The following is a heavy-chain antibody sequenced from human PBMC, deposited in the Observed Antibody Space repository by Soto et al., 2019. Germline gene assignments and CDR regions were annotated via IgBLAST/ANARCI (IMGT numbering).Heavy chain of an antibody. Sequence: GESLKISCKASGYSFTNYWIGWVRQMPGKGLEWMGTIYPGDSDTRYSPSFQGQVTFSVDKSINTAYLHWTSLKASDTAIYYCAIQHPQDSSACYNWGQGTLVTVSS. J-gene: IGHJ4*02. V-gene: IGHV5-51*01. CDR1: GYSFTNYW. CDR2: IYPGDSDT. D-gene: IGHD6-19*01. CDR3: AIQHPQDSSACYN.